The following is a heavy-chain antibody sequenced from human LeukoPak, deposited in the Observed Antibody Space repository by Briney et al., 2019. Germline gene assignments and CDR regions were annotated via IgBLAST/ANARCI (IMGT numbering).Heavy chain of an antibody. CDR3: ARGDYDFWSGYGFDY. D-gene: IGHD3-3*01. Sequence: PGGSLRLSCAASGFTVSSYWMSWVRQAPGKGLEWEANIKQDGSEKYYVDSVKGRFTISRDNAKNSLYLQMNSLRAEGTAVYYCARGDYDFWSGYGFDYWGQGTLVTVSS. CDR1: GFTVSSYW. J-gene: IGHJ4*02. CDR2: IKQDGSEK. V-gene: IGHV3-7*04.